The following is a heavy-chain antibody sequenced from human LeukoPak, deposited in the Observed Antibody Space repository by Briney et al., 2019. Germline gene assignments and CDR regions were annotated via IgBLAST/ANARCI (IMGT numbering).Heavy chain of an antibody. D-gene: IGHD3-22*01. CDR1: GDSVSSNSAA. CDR2: TYYRSKWYN. CDR3: ARRPPSYYDSSRYFDY. V-gene: IGHV6-1*01. Sequence: SQTLSPTCAISGDSVSSNSAAWNWIRQSPWRGLEWLGRTYYRSKWYNDYAVSVKSRITINPDTSKNQFSLKLSSVTAADTAVYYCARRPPSYYDSSRYFDYWGQGTLVTVSS. J-gene: IGHJ4*02.